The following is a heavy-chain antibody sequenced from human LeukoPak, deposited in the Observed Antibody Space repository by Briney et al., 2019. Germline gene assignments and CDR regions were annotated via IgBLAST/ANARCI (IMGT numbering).Heavy chain of an antibody. CDR3: ARSDYDFWSGSFDP. V-gene: IGHV4-34*01. D-gene: IGHD3-3*01. J-gene: IGHJ5*02. CDR1: GGSFSGYY. CDR2: INHSGST. Sequence: SETLSLTCAVYGGSFSGYYWSWIRQPPGKGLEWIGEINHSGSTNYNPSLKSRVTISVDTSKNQFSLKLSSVTAADTAVYYCARSDYDFWSGSFDPWGQGTLVTVSS.